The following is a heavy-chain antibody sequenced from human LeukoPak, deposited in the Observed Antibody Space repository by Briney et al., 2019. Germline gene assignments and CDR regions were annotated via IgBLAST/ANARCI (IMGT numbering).Heavy chain of an antibody. J-gene: IGHJ1*01. CDR3: ARDVSPEVAAAGKYFQH. CDR1: GLIFSSYS. V-gene: IGHV3-21*01. CDR2: ISSSSSSI. Sequence: GGSLRLSCAASGLIFSSYSMNWVRQAPGKGLEWVSSISSSSSSIYYADSVKGRFTISRDNAKNSLFLQMNSLTAEDTAVYYCARDVSPEVAAAGKYFQHWGQGTVVTVSS. D-gene: IGHD6-13*01.